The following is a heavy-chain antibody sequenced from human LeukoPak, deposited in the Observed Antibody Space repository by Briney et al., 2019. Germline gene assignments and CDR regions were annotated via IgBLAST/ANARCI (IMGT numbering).Heavy chain of an antibody. J-gene: IGHJ6*03. CDR3: RGGSPYYYYYYMDV. CDR1: GGSFSGYY. CDR2: INHSGST. D-gene: IGHD3-3*01. V-gene: IGHV4-34*01. Sequence: SETLSLTCAVYGGSFSGYYWSWIRQPPGKGLEWIGQINHSGSTNYNPSLKSRVTISVDTSKNQFSLKLSSVTAADTAVYYCRGGSPYYYYYYMDVWGKGTTATVSS.